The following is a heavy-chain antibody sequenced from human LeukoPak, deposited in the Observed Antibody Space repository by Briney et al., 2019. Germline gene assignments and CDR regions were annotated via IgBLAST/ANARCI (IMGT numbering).Heavy chain of an antibody. CDR1: GYSFTSYA. Sequence: ASVKVSCTASGYSFTSYAINWVRQAPGQGLEWMGWISAYNGNTDYAQKLQGRVTMTTDTSTSTAYMELRSLTSDDTAVYYCARDPGHPLYYFDYWGQGTLVTVSS. CDR2: ISAYNGNT. J-gene: IGHJ4*02. D-gene: IGHD3-10*01. CDR3: ARDPGHPLYYFDY. V-gene: IGHV1-18*01.